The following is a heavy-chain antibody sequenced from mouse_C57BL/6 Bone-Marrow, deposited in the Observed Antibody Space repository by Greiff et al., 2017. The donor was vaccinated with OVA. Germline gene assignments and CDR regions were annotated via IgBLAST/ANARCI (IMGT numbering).Heavy chain of an antibody. Sequence: QVQLKESGAELVRPGTSVKLSCKASGYTFTNYWMHWVKQRPGQGLEWIGVIAPSDSYINYNQKFKGMATLTVDTSSSTAYMHLSSLTSEDSAVYYCAHYGSRLYLHYWGQGTSLTVSS. CDR1: GYTFTNYW. CDR3: AHYGSRLYLHY. D-gene: IGHD1-1*01. CDR2: IAPSDSYI. V-gene: IGHV1-59*01. J-gene: IGHJ2*02.